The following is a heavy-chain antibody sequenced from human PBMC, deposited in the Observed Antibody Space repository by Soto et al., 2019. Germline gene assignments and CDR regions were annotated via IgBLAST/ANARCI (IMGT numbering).Heavy chain of an antibody. CDR3: ARLSADHYYYGMDV. V-gene: IGHV1-2*04. CDR2: INPNSGGT. CDR1: GYTFTGYY. J-gene: IGHJ6*02. Sequence: ASVKVSCKASGYTFTGYYMHWVRQAPGQGLEWMGWINPNSGGTNYAQRFQGWVTMTRDTSISTAYMELSRLRSDDTAVYYCARLSADHYYYGMDVWGQGTTVTVSS.